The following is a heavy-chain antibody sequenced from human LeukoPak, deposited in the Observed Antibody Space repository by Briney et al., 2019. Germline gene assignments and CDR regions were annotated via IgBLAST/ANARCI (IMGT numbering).Heavy chain of an antibody. J-gene: IGHJ4*02. Sequence: GGSLRLSCAASGFTFSSYSMNWVRQAPGKGLEWVGRIKSKTDGGTTDYAAPVKGRFTISRDDSKNTLYLQMNSLKTEDTAVYYYTTIDYYDSSGYYSGFDFDYWGQGTLVTVSS. CDR2: IKSKTDGGTT. V-gene: IGHV3-15*01. CDR1: GFTFSSYS. D-gene: IGHD3-22*01. CDR3: TTIDYYDSSGYYSGFDFDY.